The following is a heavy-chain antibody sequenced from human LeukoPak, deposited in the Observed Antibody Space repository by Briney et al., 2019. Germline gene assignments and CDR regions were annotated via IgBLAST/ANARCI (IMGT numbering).Heavy chain of an antibody. CDR1: GYTFTTYA. D-gene: IGHD3-10*01. V-gene: IGHV1-3*01. J-gene: IGHJ4*02. Sequence: GASGKLSRSAAGYTFTTYAMHLMREAPAHRPEWRGWINVGNGNTKCSQKFQGRVTFTTDTSASTAYMELSTLRSEDTAVYYCGTPPDRLRWFGEPPVYWGQGTLVTVSS. CDR2: INVGNGNT. CDR3: GTPPDRLRWFGEPPVY.